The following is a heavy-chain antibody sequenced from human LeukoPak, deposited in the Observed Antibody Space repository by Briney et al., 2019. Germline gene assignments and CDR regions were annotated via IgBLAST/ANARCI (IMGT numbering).Heavy chain of an antibody. CDR1: GGPFSGYY. CDR2: INHSGST. J-gene: IGHJ4*02. CDR3: AREAAYGDYWRPLQYYFDY. D-gene: IGHD4-17*01. V-gene: IGHV4-34*01. Sequence: SETLSLTCAVYGGPFSGYYWGWIRQPPGKGLEWIGEINHSGSTNYNPSLKSRVTISVDTSKNQFSLKLSSVTAADTAVYYCAREAAYGDYWRPLQYYFDYWGQGTLVTVSS.